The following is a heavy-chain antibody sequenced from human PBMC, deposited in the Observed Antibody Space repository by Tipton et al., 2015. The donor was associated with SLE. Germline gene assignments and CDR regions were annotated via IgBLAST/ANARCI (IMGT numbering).Heavy chain of an antibody. CDR3: AGGSIAAAPGTFDY. D-gene: IGHD6-13*01. V-gene: IGHV3-11*06. Sequence: SLRLSCAASGFTFSDYYMSWIRQAPGKGLEWVSYISSSSSYTNYADSVKGRFTISRDNAKNSLYLQMNSLRAEDTAVYYCAGGSIAAAPGTFDYWGQGTLVTVSS. CDR1: GFTFSDYY. CDR2: ISSSSSYT. J-gene: IGHJ4*02.